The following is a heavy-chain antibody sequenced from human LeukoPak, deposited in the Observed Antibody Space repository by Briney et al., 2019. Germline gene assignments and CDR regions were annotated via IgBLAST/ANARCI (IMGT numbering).Heavy chain of an antibody. CDR1: GFTFSDYY. V-gene: IGHV3-11*01. J-gene: IGHJ4*02. D-gene: IGHD6-19*01. CDR2: ISSSGSTI. CDR3: ASDSYSSGWYFDY. Sequence: GGSLGLSCAASGFTFSDYYMSWIRQAPGKGLEWVSYISSSGSTIYYADSVKGRFTISRDNAKNSLYLQMNSLRAEDTAVYYCASDSYSSGWYFDYWGQGTLVTVSS.